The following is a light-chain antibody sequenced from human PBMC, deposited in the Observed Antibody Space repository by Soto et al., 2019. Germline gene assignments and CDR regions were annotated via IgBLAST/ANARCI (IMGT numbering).Light chain of an antibody. CDR2: GVS. J-gene: IGKJ1*01. CDR3: QQYGSSPRT. Sequence: EIVLTQSPGTLSLSPGDRATLSCTASQSVSSSYLAWYQQQSGQGPRLLVYGVSNRATGIPDRFSGSGSGTDFSLTISRLEPADFAVYYCQQYGSSPRTFGQGTKVEIK. V-gene: IGKV3-20*01. CDR1: QSVSSSY.